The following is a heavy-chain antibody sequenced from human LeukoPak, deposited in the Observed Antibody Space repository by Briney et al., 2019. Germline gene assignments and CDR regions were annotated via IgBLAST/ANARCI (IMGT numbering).Heavy chain of an antibody. J-gene: IGHJ4*02. Sequence: TGGSLRLSCAASGFTFSSYSMNWVRQAPGKGLEWVSSISSSSSYIYYADSVKGRFTISRDNAKNSLYLQMNSLRAEDTAVYYCARWVGATGHFDYWGQGTLVTVSS. CDR2: ISSSSSYI. D-gene: IGHD1-26*01. V-gene: IGHV3-21*01. CDR1: GFTFSSYS. CDR3: ARWVGATGHFDY.